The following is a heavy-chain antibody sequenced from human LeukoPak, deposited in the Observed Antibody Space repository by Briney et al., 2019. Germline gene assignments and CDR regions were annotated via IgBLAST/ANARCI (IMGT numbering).Heavy chain of an antibody. D-gene: IGHD3-10*01. J-gene: IGHJ4*02. V-gene: IGHV3-30*14. CDR3: ARAQLTMVRGVLYYFDY. Sequence: GGSLRLSCAASGFTFSKFAIHWVRQAPGKGLQWVAVISSDGNNRYYADSVEGRFTISRDNSKNTLYLQMNSLRAEDRAVYYCARAQLTMVRGVLYYFDYWGQGTLVTVSS. CDR2: ISSDGNNR. CDR1: GFTFSKFA.